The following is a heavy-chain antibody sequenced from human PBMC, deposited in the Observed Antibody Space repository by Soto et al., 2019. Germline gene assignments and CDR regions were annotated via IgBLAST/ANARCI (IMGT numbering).Heavy chain of an antibody. CDR3: AGAGIVVVVASTPGDWFDP. Sequence: QVQLVQSGAEVKKPGSSVKVSCKASGGTFSSYAISWVRQAPGQGLEWMGGIIPIFGTANYAEKFQGRVTITADESTITAYMELSSLRSEDTAVYYCAGAGIVVVVASTPGDWFDPWGQGTLVTVSS. CDR2: IIPIFGTA. J-gene: IGHJ5*02. CDR1: GGTFSSYA. V-gene: IGHV1-69*12. D-gene: IGHD2-15*01.